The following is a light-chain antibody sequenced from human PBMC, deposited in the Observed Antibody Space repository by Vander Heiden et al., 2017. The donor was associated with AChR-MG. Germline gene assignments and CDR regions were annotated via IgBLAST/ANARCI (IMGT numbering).Light chain of an antibody. CDR1: SSDVGGYNY. V-gene: IGLV2-14*03. Sequence: QSALTQPASVSGSPAQSTTISCTGTSSDVGGYNYVSWDQKHPAKAPKLMIYDVSKRPSGVSNRFSASKSGNTASLTISGPQAEDEADYYCSSYTSSNKRVFGGGTKLTVL. J-gene: IGLJ3*02. CDR3: SSYTSSNKRV. CDR2: DVS.